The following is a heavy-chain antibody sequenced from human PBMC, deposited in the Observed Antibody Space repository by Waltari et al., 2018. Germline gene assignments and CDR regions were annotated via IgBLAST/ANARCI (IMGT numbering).Heavy chain of an antibody. CDR1: GGFLRDESSY. D-gene: IGHD3-9*01. CDR2: ISYSGTT. V-gene: IGHV4-39*01. J-gene: IGHJ5*02. Sequence: QLRLQESGPGLVKPSETLSVTCIVSGGFLRDESSYWGWLRQSPEKGLEWIGHISYSGTTFYNPSLMSRVTLSVDTLKNQFSLEMTSLTAADTAVYYCARGGVNYNNWFDPWGQGTPVTVSS. CDR3: ARGGVNYNNWFDP.